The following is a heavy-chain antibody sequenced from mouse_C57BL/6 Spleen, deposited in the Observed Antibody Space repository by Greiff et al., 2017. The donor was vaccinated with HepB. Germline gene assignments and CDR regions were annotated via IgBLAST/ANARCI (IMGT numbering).Heavy chain of an antibody. J-gene: IGHJ3*01. CDR1: GYAFSSYW. CDR2: IYPGDGDT. Sequence: QVQLQQSGAELVKPGASVKISCKASGYAFSSYWMNWVKQRPGKGLEWIGQIYPGDGDTNYNGKFKGKATLTADKSSSTAYMQLSSLTSEDSAVYFCARGGSSPAWFADWGQGTLVTVSA. V-gene: IGHV1-80*01. D-gene: IGHD1-1*01. CDR3: ARGGSSPAWFAD.